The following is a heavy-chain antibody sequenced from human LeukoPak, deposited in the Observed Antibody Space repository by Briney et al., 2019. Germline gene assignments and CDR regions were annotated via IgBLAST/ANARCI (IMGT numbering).Heavy chain of an antibody. CDR3: ARPQLYDSSGYPDY. V-gene: IGHV1-2*02. Sequence: ASVKVSCKASGYTFTGYYMHWVRQAPGQGLEWMGWINPNSGGTNYAQKFQGRVTMTRDTSISTAYMELSRLRSDGTAVYYCARPQLYDSSGYPDYWGQGTLVTVSS. J-gene: IGHJ4*02. D-gene: IGHD3-22*01. CDR1: GYTFTGYY. CDR2: INPNSGGT.